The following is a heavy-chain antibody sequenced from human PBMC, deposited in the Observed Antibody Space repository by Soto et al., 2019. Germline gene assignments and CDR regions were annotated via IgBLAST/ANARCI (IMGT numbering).Heavy chain of an antibody. CDR1: GFTFSGSA. D-gene: IGHD6-13*01. CDR3: TRQKGLGAAAVSYYGMDV. V-gene: IGHV3-73*01. Sequence: GGSLRLSCAASGFTFSGSAMHWVRQASGKGLEWVGRIRSKANSYATAYAASVKGRFTISRDDSKNTAYLQMNSLKTEDTAVYYCTRQKGLGAAAVSYYGMDVWGQGTTVTVSS. J-gene: IGHJ6*02. CDR2: IRSKANSYAT.